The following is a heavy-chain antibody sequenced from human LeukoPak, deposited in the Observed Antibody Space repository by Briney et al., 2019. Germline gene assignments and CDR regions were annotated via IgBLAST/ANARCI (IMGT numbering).Heavy chain of an antibody. CDR1: GGSISSYY. D-gene: IGHD6-19*01. CDR3: ATAVVAGPPPV. J-gene: IGHJ3*01. V-gene: IGHV4-59*12. Sequence: SETLSLTCTVSGGSISSYYWSWIRQPPGKGLEWIGYMYYSGNTNYNPSLKSRVTISVDTSKNQFSLNLSSVTAADTAVYYCATAVVAGPPPVWGQGTMVTVSS. CDR2: MYYSGNT.